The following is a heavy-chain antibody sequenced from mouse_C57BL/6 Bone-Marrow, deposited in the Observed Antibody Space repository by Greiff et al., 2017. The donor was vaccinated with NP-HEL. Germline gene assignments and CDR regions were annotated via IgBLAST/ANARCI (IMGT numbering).Heavy chain of an antibody. J-gene: IGHJ2*01. CDR3: ARHEGLGVWYFGY. D-gene: IGHD3-3*01. CDR2: ISSGGSYT. Sequence: EVQVVESGGDLVKPGGSLKLSCAASGFTFSSYGMSWVRQTPDKRLEWVATISSGGSYTYYPDSVKGRFTISRDNAKNTLYLQMSSLKSEDTAMYYCARHEGLGVWYFGYWGQGTTLTVSS. V-gene: IGHV5-6*01. CDR1: GFTFSSYG.